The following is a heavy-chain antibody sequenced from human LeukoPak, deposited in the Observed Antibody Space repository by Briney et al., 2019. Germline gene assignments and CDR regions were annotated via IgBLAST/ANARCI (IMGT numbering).Heavy chain of an antibody. CDR1: GYTFTNFG. V-gene: IGHV1-18*01. D-gene: IGHD6-13*01. CDR2: ISVYNGDT. Sequence: ASVKVSCKASGYTFTNFGISWVRQAPGQGLEWMGWISVYNGDTNFAQKLQGRVTMTTDTSTTTAYMELRNLRSDDTAMYYCARDHSSSCQLLGYWGQGTLVTVSS. J-gene: IGHJ4*02. CDR3: ARDHSSSCQLLGY.